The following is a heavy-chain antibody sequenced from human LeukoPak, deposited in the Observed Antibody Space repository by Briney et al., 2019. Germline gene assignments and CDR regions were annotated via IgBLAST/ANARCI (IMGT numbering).Heavy chain of an antibody. CDR3: ANYGDYQYFDY. Sequence: SGGSLRLSCAASGFTFINYGMHWVRQAPGKGLEWVAVISYDGTNKYYADSVKGRFTISRDNSKNTLYLQMYSLKTDDTAVYYCANYGDYQYFDYWGQGTPVTVSS. D-gene: IGHD4-17*01. J-gene: IGHJ4*02. CDR1: GFTFINYG. V-gene: IGHV3-30*18. CDR2: ISYDGTNK.